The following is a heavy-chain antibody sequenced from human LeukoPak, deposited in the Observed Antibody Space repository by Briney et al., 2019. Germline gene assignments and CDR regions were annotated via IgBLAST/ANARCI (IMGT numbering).Heavy chain of an antibody. CDR3: ARDASGYDP. V-gene: IGHV3-7*01. D-gene: IGHD5-12*01. CDR1: GFSFSTYW. CDR2: IKEDGSKD. J-gene: IGHJ5*02. Sequence: GGSLRLSCEASGFSFSTYWMSWVRQTPGKGLEWVANIKEDGSKDYYVDSAKGRFTISRDNAKNSLYLQMNSLRVEDSGVYYCARDASGYDPWGQGTLVTVSS.